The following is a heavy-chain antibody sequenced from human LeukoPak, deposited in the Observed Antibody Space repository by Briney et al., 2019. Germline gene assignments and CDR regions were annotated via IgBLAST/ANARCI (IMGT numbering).Heavy chain of an antibody. CDR3: ARDGMVVTYDAFDI. D-gene: IGHD2-15*01. V-gene: IGHV1-18*01. Sequence: ASVKVSCKASGYTFTSYGISWVRQAPGQGLEWMGWISTYNGNTEYSQKVQGRVTLTTDTATTTVYMELRSLRSDDTAMYYCARDGMVVTYDAFDIWGQGTMVTVSS. J-gene: IGHJ3*02. CDR1: GYTFTSYG. CDR2: ISTYNGNT.